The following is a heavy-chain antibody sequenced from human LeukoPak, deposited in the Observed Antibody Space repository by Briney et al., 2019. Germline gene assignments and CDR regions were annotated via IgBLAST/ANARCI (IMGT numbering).Heavy chain of an antibody. CDR3: ARANYYDTIGYSRGAFDI. J-gene: IGHJ3*02. CDR1: GYSISSGFY. D-gene: IGHD3-22*01. V-gene: IGHV4-38-2*02. CDR2: MFHSGNN. Sequence: PSETLSLTCSVSGYSISSGFYWGWIRQPPGKGLEWIGSMFHSGNNYYNPSLKSRVTTSVDTSKHQFSLKLSSVTAADTAVYYCARANYYDTIGYSRGAFDIWGQGTMVTVSS.